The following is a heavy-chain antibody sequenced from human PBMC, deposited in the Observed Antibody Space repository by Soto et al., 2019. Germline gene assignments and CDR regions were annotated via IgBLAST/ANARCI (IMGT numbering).Heavy chain of an antibody. CDR1: GYGFTTYG. V-gene: IGHV1-18*01. CDR3: ARGRYGDY. J-gene: IGHJ4*02. CDR2: ISAHNGNT. Sequence: QVHLVQSGAEVKKPGASVKVSCKGSGYGFTTYGITWVRQAPGQGLEWMAWISAHNGNTDYAQNLQGRVTVTRDTSTSTAYMELRSMRSDDKAVYYCARGRYGDYWGQGALVTVSS. D-gene: IGHD1-1*01.